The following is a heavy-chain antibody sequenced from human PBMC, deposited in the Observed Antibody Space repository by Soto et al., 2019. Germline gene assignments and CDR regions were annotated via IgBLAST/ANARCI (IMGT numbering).Heavy chain of an antibody. D-gene: IGHD5-12*01. Sequence: QITLKESGPTLVKPTETLTLTCTFSGFSLSTSGVGVGWIRQPPGKALESLALIYWDDDKRYRPSLRSRLTITKDTSKNQVVLTMSNMDPVDTGTYYCVHRCQYSDDWSVGWFDPWGQGILVTVSS. CDR1: GFSLSTSGVG. CDR2: IYWDDDK. J-gene: IGHJ5*02. CDR3: VHRCQYSDDWSVGWFDP. V-gene: IGHV2-5*02.